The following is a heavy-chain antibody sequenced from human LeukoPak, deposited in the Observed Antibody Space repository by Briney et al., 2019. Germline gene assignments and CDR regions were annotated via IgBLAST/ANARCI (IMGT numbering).Heavy chain of an antibody. CDR2: IWYDGSSK. D-gene: IGHD6-13*01. CDR3: ARSQSSSLIDY. V-gene: IGHV3-33*01. CDR1: GFSFSAYG. Sequence: GGSLRLSCAASGFSFSAYGVHWVRQAPGKGLEWVAVIWYDGSSKDYADSVKGRFTLSRDNSKITLYLQMNSLTVEDTAVYYCARSQSSSLIDYWGQGTLVTVSS. J-gene: IGHJ4*02.